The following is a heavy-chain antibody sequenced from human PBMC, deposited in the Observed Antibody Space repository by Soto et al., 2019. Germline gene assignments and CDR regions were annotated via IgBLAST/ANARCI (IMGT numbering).Heavy chain of an antibody. Sequence: PGGSLRLSCAASGFTFSSYWMSWVRQAPGKGLEWVANIKQDGSEKYYVDSVKGRFTISRDNAKNSLYLQMNSLRAEDTAVYYCARGTYSSSWYGSGYFDYWGQGTLVTVSS. V-gene: IGHV3-7*04. D-gene: IGHD6-13*01. CDR1: GFTFSSYW. CDR2: IKQDGSEK. J-gene: IGHJ4*02. CDR3: ARGTYSSSWYGSGYFDY.